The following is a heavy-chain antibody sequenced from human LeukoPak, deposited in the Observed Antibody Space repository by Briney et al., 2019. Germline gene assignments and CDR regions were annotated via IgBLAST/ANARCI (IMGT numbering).Heavy chain of an antibody. V-gene: IGHV4-34*01. J-gene: IGHJ1*01. CDR1: GGSFSGYY. Sequence: PSETLSLTCAVYGGSFSGYYWSWIRQPPGKGLGWIGEINHSGSTNYNPSLKSRVTISVDTSKNQFSLKLSSVTAADTAVYYCARGGYDSSWYFFLHWGQGTLVTVSS. CDR2: INHSGST. D-gene: IGHD6-13*01. CDR3: ARGGYDSSWYFFLH.